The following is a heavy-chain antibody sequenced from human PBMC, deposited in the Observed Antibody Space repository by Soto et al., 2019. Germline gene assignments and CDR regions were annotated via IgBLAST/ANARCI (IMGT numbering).Heavy chain of an antibody. CDR2: ISSSSRYI. J-gene: IGHJ6*02. Sequence: PGGSLRLSCAASGFTFSSYSMNWVRQAPGKGLEWVSSISSSSRYIYYADSVKGRFTISRDNAKNSLYLQMNSLRAEDTAVYYCAIEGTGGLWSGYYGMDVWGQGTTVTVSS. CDR1: GFTFSSYS. V-gene: IGHV3-21*01. CDR3: AIEGTGGLWSGYYGMDV. D-gene: IGHD3-3*01.